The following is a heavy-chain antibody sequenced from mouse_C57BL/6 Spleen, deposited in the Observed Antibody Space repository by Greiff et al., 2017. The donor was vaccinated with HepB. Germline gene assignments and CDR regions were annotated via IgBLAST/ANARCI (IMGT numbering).Heavy chain of an antibody. Sequence: EVMLVESGGGLVKPGGSLKLSCAASGFTFSSYAMSWVRQTPEKRLEWVATISDGGSYTYYPDNVKGRFTISRDNAKNNLYLQMSHLKSEDTAMYYCARGGGLNYWGQGTTLTVSS. CDR1: GFTFSSYA. V-gene: IGHV5-4*03. J-gene: IGHJ2*01. CDR2: ISDGGSYT. CDR3: ARGGGLNY.